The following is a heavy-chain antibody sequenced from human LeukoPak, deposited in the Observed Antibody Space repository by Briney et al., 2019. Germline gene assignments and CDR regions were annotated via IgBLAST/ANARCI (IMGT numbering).Heavy chain of an antibody. CDR3: AKDRTVNYDILTGYHPGWYFDY. CDR2: ISSTSAYI. V-gene: IGHV3-21*01. J-gene: IGHJ4*02. Sequence: GGSLRLSCAGSGFALKSYSLTWVRQAPGKGPEWVSSISSTSAYIHYADSVKGRFTISRDNSKNTLYLQMNSLRAEDTAVYYCAKDRTVNYDILTGYHPGWYFDYWGQGTLVTVSS. CDR1: GFALKSYS. D-gene: IGHD3-9*01.